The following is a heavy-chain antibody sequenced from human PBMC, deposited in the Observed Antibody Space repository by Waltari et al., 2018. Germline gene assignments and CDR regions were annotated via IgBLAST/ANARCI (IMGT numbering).Heavy chain of an antibody. J-gene: IGHJ6*02. D-gene: IGHD3-3*02. CDR1: GYSFPSFW. Sequence: EVQLVQSGAEVKKPGESLKISCKASGYSFPSFWIGWVRQMPGKGLEWMGIIYPGDFDIRYSPSFQGQVTISVDKSISTAYLQWNSLKASDSAMYYCARHSTVNHFYYYIDVWGQGTTVTVSS. V-gene: IGHV5-51*01. CDR3: ARHSTVNHFYYYIDV. CDR2: IYPGDFDI.